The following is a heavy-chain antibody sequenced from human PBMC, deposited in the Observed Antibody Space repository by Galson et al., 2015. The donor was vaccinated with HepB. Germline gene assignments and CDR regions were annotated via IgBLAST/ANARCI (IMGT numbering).Heavy chain of an antibody. V-gene: IGHV1-2*06. D-gene: IGHD5-18*01. CDR2: INTKSGGT. J-gene: IGHJ4*02. Sequence: SVKVSCKASGYTFTGYHIHWVRQAPGQGLEWMGRINTKSGGTNYAQKFQGRVTMTRDTSISTAYMELSRLRSDDTAVYFCARGLPGGYHYVWGQGTLVTVSS. CDR3: ARGLPGGYHYV. CDR1: GYTFTGYH.